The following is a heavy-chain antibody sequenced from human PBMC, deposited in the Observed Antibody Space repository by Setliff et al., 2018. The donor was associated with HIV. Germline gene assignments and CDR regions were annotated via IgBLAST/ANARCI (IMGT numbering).Heavy chain of an antibody. D-gene: IGHD4-17*01. V-gene: IGHV3-73*01. J-gene: IGHJ5*02. CDR1: GFTFSGSA. CDR3: AVSPDGDCATTKCANWFDP. CDR2: IKTKPNDYAT. Sequence: GALRLSCSASGFTFSGSALHWVRQASGKGLERVGRIKTKPNDYATAHAASVKGRFTISRDDSQNTAYLQMNSLRTEDTAVYFCAVSPDGDCATTKCANWFDPWGQGTQVTVSS.